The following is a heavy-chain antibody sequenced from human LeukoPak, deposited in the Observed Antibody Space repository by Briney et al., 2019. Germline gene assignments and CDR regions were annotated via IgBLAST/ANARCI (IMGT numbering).Heavy chain of an antibody. Sequence: GGSLRLSCAASGFTFSSYAMHWVRQAPGKGLEWVAVISYDGSNKYYADSVKGRFTISRDNSKNTLYLQMNSLRAEDTAVYYCARGGAAHWGQGTLVTVSS. V-gene: IGHV3-30*14. J-gene: IGHJ4*02. CDR3: ARGGAAH. CDR2: ISYDGSNK. CDR1: GFTFSSYA. D-gene: IGHD1-26*01.